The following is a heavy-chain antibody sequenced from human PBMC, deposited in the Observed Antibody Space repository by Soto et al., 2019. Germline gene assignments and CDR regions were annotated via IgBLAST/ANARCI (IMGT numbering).Heavy chain of an antibody. CDR2: IIPIFGTA. V-gene: IGHV1-69*12. D-gene: IGHD1-20*01. Sequence: QVQLVQSGAEVKKPGSSVKVSCKASGGTFSSYAISWVRQAPRQGLEWMGGIIPIFGTANYAQKFQGRVTHAAEGSSSPAYMELSSLRSEDTGVYYCARDRDGEMAPIITDSYYYYVMDVWGQGTTVTVSS. J-gene: IGHJ6*02. CDR3: ARDRDGEMAPIITDSYYYYVMDV. CDR1: GGTFSSYA.